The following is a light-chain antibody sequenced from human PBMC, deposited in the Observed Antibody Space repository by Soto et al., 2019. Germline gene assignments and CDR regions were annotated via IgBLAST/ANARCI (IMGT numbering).Light chain of an antibody. Sequence: QSALTQPTSVSGSPGQSITISCTGTSSDVGGRDHVSWYQQHPGKAPKLMIYDVSNRPSGVSNRFSGSKSGNTASLTISGLQAEDEDDYYCCSYTTSTTGVFGTGTKLTVL. J-gene: IGLJ1*01. V-gene: IGLV2-14*01. CDR1: SSDVGGRDH. CDR2: DVS. CDR3: CSYTTSTTGV.